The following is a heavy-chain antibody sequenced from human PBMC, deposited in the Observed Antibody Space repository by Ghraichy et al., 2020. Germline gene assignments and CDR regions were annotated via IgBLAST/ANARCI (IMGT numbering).Heavy chain of an antibody. D-gene: IGHD2-15*01. J-gene: IGHJ5*02. CDR2: ISHTGAT. CDR1: GGSIITTTFY. CDR3: ARHKVVAASHPFDP. Sequence: SETLSLTCTVSGGSIITTTFYWGWIRQSPGRGLEWIASISHTGATHYNPSLKSRVTISIDTSKCRFSLNLKSVTAADTAVYYCARHKVVAASHPFDPWGQGTLVTVSS. V-gene: IGHV4-39*01.